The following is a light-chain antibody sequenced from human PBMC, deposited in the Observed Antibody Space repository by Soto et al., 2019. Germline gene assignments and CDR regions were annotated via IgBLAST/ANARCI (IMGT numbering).Light chain of an antibody. CDR1: QTVRSSY. Sequence: IFLTQSPGSLSLSSGDRATLSCRASQTVRSSYLAWYQQRPGQAPNLLIYGAFNRATGIPDRFSGSESGRDYNLTISRLDPEASAFYYCQQYGDSITFGGGTKVEIK. J-gene: IGKJ4*01. CDR3: QQYGDSIT. V-gene: IGKV3-20*01. CDR2: GAF.